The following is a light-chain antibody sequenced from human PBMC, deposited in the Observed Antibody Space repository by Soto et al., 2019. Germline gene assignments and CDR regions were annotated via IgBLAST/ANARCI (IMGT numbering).Light chain of an antibody. J-gene: IGKJ5*01. V-gene: IGKV3-11*01. CDR2: DAS. CDR3: QQRYNWPIT. CDR1: QSVGSF. Sequence: EIVLTQSPATLSLSPGERATLSCRASQSVGSFLAWYQQKPGQAPRLLIYDASNRATRIPARFSGSGSGTDFTLTISSLEPEDFAVYYCQQRYNWPITFGQGTRLEIK.